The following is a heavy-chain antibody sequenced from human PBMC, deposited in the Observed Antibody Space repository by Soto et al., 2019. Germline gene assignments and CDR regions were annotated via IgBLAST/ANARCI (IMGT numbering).Heavy chain of an antibody. CDR3: AWDNSGRFRTDH. J-gene: IGHJ4*02. Sequence: EVQLVESGGGLVKPGDSLRLSCAVSGLKFSDAWMNWVRQAPGKGLEWVARIKSKGGGETKDYAEHVKGRFAISRDDSRDTLYLQMNSLKNEDTAVYYCAWDNSGRFRTDHWGQGTLVTVS. CDR1: GLKFSDAW. CDR2: IKSKGGGETK. V-gene: IGHV3-15*07. D-gene: IGHD4-4*01.